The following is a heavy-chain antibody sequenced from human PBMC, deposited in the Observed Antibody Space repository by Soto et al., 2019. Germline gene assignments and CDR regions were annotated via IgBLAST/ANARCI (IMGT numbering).Heavy chain of an antibody. V-gene: IGHV3-7*01. J-gene: IGHJ3*02. CDR2: IKQDGSEK. Sequence: GGYLRLSCAASGFTFSSYWMSWVRQAPGKGLEWVANIKQDGSEKYYVDSVKGRFTISRDNAKNSLYLQMNSLRAEDTAVYYCARVFFYIQLLRSHDASDICGQGTMGT. D-gene: IGHD2-15*01. CDR1: GFTFSSYW. CDR3: ARVFFYIQLLRSHDASDI.